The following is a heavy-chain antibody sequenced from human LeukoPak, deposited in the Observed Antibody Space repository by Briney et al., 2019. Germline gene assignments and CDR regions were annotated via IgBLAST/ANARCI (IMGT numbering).Heavy chain of an antibody. J-gene: IGHJ6*03. CDR2: IIPVLSTA. CDR3: ATTGGDIYYYYMDV. CDR1: GDTFSRYA. V-gene: IGHV1-69*13. D-gene: IGHD3-16*01. Sequence: GASVKVSCKASGDTFSRYAISWVRQAPGQGLEWMGGIIPVLSTANYAQKFQDRVTITADESTSTTYMELSSLKSEYTAVYYCATTGGDIYYYYMDVWGKGTTVTISS.